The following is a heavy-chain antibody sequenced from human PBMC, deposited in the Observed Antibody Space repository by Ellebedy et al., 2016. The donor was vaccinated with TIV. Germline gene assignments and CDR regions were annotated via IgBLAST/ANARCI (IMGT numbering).Heavy chain of an antibody. CDR3: ACRSQTGYYYYYSMDV. V-gene: IGHV3-21*04. CDR1: GFSFSTYT. J-gene: IGHJ6*02. CDR2: INTRSNYM. Sequence: GGSLRLSXAASGFSFSTYTMNWVRQAQGKGLEWVSSINTRSNYMYYADSMKGRFTISRDNSKNTLYLQMNSLRAEDTAVYYCACRSQTGYYYYYSMDVWGQGTTVTVSS. D-gene: IGHD3-9*01.